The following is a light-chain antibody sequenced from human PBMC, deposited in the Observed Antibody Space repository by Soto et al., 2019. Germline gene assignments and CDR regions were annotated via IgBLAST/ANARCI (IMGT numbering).Light chain of an antibody. CDR1: QDSDTY. CDR3: QHSNLLPF. CDR2: DDL. Sequence: DIQMTQSPPSLSASVGDRVTITCPASQDSDTYLNWYQHKPWKATNLVIYDDLNLETGVPSRFSAGGSGTAFSFTISSLRPEDIATYYCQHSNLLPFFGARNKVD. J-gene: IGKJ3*01. V-gene: IGKV1-33*01.